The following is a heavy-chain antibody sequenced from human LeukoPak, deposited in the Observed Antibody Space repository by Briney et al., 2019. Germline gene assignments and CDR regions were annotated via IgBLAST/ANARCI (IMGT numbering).Heavy chain of an antibody. CDR3: ARSSGIGTTDY. D-gene: IGHD1-1*01. CDR1: EFTFSTYW. V-gene: IGHV3-7*03. Sequence: QPGGSLRLSCAASEFTFSTYWMSWVRRAPGKGLEWVANINYDGGQTYYVDSVRGRFTISRDNAKNSLYLQMNSLRVEDTAVYYCARSSGIGTTDYWSQGTLVIVSS. J-gene: IGHJ4*02. CDR2: INYDGGQT.